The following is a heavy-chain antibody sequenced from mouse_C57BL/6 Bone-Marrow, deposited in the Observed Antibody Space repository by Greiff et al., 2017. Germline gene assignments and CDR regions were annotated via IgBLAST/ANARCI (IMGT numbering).Heavy chain of an antibody. CDR2: ISGGGGNT. CDR3: ARGYDGYYSMDY. J-gene: IGHJ4*01. Sequence: EVHLVESGGGLVKPGGSLKLSCAASGFTFSSYTMSWVRQTPEKRLEWVATISGGGGNTYYPDSVKGRFTISRDNAKSTLYLQMSSLRSEDTALYYCARGYDGYYSMDYWGQGTSVTVSS. V-gene: IGHV5-9*01. CDR1: GFTFSSYT. D-gene: IGHD2-3*01.